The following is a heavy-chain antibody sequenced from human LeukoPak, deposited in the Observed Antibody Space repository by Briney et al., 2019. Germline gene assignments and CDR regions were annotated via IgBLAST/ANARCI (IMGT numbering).Heavy chain of an antibody. CDR3: ARGGISIFGVVIHSDY. J-gene: IGHJ4*02. CDR1: GFTFSSYA. CDR2: INWSGRST. V-gene: IGHV3-20*04. Sequence: RSGGSLRLSCAASGFTFSSYAMSWVRQAPGKGLEWVSGINWSGRSTGYADSVKGRFTISRDNAKNSLYLQMNSLRAEDTALYYCARGGISIFGVVIHSDYWGQGTLVTVSS. D-gene: IGHD3-3*01.